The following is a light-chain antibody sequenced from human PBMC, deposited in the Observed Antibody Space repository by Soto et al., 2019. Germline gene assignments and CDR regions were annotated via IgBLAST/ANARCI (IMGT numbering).Light chain of an antibody. CDR2: GAS. J-gene: IGKJ1*01. V-gene: IGKV3-20*01. Sequence: IVLTESPGTLSLSPRERSTLSCVASQNVDTKYLAWYQQKPGQAPRSIIYGASNRATGIPDSLSGSGSGTEFTLTISRLEPEDFAVYYCQQYGSSGTFGQGTKVDIK. CDR3: QQYGSSGT. CDR1: QNVDTKY.